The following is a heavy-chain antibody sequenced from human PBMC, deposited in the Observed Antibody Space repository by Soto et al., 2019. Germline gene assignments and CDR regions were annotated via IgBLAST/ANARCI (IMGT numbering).Heavy chain of an antibody. D-gene: IGHD3-3*01. V-gene: IGHV3-30*18. CDR2: ISYDGSNK. CDR1: GFTFSSYG. Sequence: GGSLRLSCAASGFTFSSYGMHWVRQAPGKGLEWVAVISYDGSNKYYADSVKGRFTISRDNSKNTLYLQMNSLRAEDTAVYYCAKDHRGLRFLEWFPLPDFDYWGQGTLVTVSS. J-gene: IGHJ4*02. CDR3: AKDHRGLRFLEWFPLPDFDY.